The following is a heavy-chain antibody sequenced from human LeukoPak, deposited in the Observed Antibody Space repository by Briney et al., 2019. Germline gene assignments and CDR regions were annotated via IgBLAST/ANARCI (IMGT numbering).Heavy chain of an antibody. CDR1: GFTFSSYG. V-gene: IGHV3-30*02. Sequence: SGGSLRLSCAASGFTFSSYGMHWGRQAPGKGLEWVAFIRYDGSNKYYADSVKGRFTISRDNSKNTLYLQMNSLRAEDTAVYYCANLPGIAVAGTRMYFQHWGQGTLVTVSS. D-gene: IGHD6-19*01. J-gene: IGHJ1*01. CDR3: ANLPGIAVAGTRMYFQH. CDR2: IRYDGSNK.